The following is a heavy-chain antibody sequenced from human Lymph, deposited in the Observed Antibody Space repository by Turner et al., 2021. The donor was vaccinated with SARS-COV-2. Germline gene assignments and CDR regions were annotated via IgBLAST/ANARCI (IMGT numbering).Heavy chain of an antibody. CDR1: GSTFTSYY. J-gene: IGHJ6*02. D-gene: IGHD5-18*01. CDR3: ARDPPIQIWVDYFYYGMDV. V-gene: IGHV1-46*01. CDR2: INPSGGST. Sequence: QVQLLQSGAEVKKPGASVNVSCTASGSTFTSYYMHWVRQAPVQGLEWMGIINPSGGSTTYAQKFQGRVTMTRDTSTSTVYMELSRLRSEDTAVYYCARDPPIQIWVDYFYYGMDVWGQGTTVTVSS.